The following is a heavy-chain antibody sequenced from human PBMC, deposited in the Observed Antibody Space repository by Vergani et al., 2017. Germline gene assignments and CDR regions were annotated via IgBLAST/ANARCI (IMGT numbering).Heavy chain of an antibody. J-gene: IGHJ4*02. CDR2: INHSGST. V-gene: IGHV4-34*01. D-gene: IGHD3-10*01. CDR3: ARAPFFTMVRGIGRNYFDY. CDR1: GGSFSGYY. Sequence: QVQLQQWGAGLLKPSETLSLTCAVYGGSFSGYYWSWIRQPPGKGLEWIGEINHSGSTNYNPALKSRVTISVDTSKNQFSRKLSSVTAAATAVYYCARAPFFTMVRGIGRNYFDYWGQGTLVTVSS.